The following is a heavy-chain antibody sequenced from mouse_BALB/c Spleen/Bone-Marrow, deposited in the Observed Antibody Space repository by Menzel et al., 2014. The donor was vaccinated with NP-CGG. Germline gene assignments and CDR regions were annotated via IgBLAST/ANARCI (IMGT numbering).Heavy chain of an antibody. J-gene: IGHJ2*01. D-gene: IGHD2-2*01. Sequence: EVKVEESGGGLVQPGGSLRLSCATSGLTFTDYYMSWVRQPPGKALEWLGFIRNKANGYTTEYSASVKGRFTISRDNSQSILYLQMNTLRAEDSATYYCARYGYDYFDYWGQGTTRTVSS. V-gene: IGHV7-3*02. CDR3: ARYGYDYFDY. CDR1: GLTFTDYY. CDR2: IRNKANGYTT.